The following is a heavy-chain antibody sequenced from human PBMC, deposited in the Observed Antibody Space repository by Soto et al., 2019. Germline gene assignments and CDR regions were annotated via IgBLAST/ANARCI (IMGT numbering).Heavy chain of an antibody. CDR3: ARESEDLTSNFDY. J-gene: IGHJ4*02. Sequence: GGSLRLSCAASGFTFSRYSMNWVRQAPGKGLEWVSSISSTTNYIYYADSMKGRFTVSRDNAKNSVYLDMNSLSAEDTAVYYCARESEDLTSNFDYWGQGTLVTVCS. CDR2: ISSTTNYI. CDR1: GFTFSRYS. V-gene: IGHV3-21*01.